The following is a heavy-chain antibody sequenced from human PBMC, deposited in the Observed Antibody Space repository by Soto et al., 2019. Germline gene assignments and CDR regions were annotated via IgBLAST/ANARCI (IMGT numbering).Heavy chain of an antibody. D-gene: IGHD1-1*01. J-gene: IGHJ6*02. CDR2: IYYSGST. CDR1: GGSISRGGYY. Sequence: QVQLQESGPGLVKPSQTLSLTCTVSGGSISRGGYYWSWIRQHPGKGLEWIGYIYYSGSTYYNPSLKSRGTISVDTSNNQFYLKLSSVTAADTAVYYCARDRGPGTTYYYGIDVWGQGTTVTVSS. CDR3: ARDRGPGTTYYYGIDV. V-gene: IGHV4-31*03.